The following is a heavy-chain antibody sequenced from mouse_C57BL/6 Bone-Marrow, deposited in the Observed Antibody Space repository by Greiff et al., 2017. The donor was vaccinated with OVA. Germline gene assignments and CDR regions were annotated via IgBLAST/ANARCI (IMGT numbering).Heavy chain of an antibody. CDR2: IYPGGGYT. V-gene: IGHV1-63*01. J-gene: IGHJ3*01. CDR3: ARSVYDGYPAWFAY. Sequence: VQLQQSGAELVRPGTSVKMSCKASGYTFTNYWIGWAKQRPGHGLEWIGDIYPGGGYTNYNEKFKGKATLTADKSSSTAYMQFSSLTSEDSAIYYCARSVYDGYPAWFAYWGQGTLVTVSA. D-gene: IGHD2-3*01. CDR1: GYTFTNYW.